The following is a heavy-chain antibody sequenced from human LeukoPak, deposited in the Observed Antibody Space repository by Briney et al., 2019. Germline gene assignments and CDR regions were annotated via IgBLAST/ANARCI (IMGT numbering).Heavy chain of an antibody. D-gene: IGHD3-22*01. Sequence: PGGSLRLSCAASGFTFSSYWMSWVRQAPGKGLEWVANIKQDGSEKYYVDSVKGRFTISRDNAKNSLYLQMNSLRTEDTAVYYCARAATYYYDSSGYYWFDPWGQGTLVTVSS. V-gene: IGHV3-7*04. CDR2: IKQDGSEK. CDR3: ARAATYYYDSSGYYWFDP. CDR1: GFTFSSYW. J-gene: IGHJ5*02.